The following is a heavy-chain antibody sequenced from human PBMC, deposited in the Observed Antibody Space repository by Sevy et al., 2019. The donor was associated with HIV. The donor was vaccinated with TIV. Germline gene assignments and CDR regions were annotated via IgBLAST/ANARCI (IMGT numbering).Heavy chain of an antibody. D-gene: IGHD3-22*01. CDR2: TSESGNT. CDR1: GASISSRFYS. J-gene: IGHJ4*02. Sequence: SETLSLTCTVSGASISSRFYSWTWIRQPPGKGLEWIGYTSESGNTTYNPSLKSRVTISTDRSKNQFSLRLTSATAADTAVYYCAGEFTSVYDSRGYYYGYLDSWGQRILVTVSS. CDR3: AGEFTSVYDSRGYYYGYLDS. V-gene: IGHV4-30-2*01.